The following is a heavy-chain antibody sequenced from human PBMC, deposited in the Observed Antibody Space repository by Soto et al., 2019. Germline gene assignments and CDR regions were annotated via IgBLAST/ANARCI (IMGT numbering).Heavy chain of an antibody. J-gene: IGHJ3*02. V-gene: IGHV3-30-3*01. D-gene: IGHD4-17*01. CDR3: ASPSLYDYGDSDAFDI. Sequence: QVQLVESGGGVVQPGRSLRLSCAASGFTFSSYAMRWVRQAPGKGLEWVAVISYDGSNKYYADSVKGRFTISRDNSKNTLYLQMNSLRAEDTAVYYCASPSLYDYGDSDAFDIWGQGTMVTVSS. CDR2: ISYDGSNK. CDR1: GFTFSSYA.